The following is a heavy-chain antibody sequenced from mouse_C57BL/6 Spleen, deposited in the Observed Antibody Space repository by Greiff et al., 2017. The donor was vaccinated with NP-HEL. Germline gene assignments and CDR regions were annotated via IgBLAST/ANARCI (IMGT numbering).Heavy chain of an antibody. V-gene: IGHV14-2*01. J-gene: IGHJ4*01. D-gene: IGHD1-1*01. CDR1: GFNIKDYY. Sequence: DVKLQESGAELVKPGASVKLSCTASGFNIKDYYMHWVKQRTEQGLEWIGRIDPEDGETKYAPKFQGKATITADTSSNTAYLQLSSLTSEDTAVYYCALHYYGSSYYAMDYWGQGTSVTVSS. CDR2: IDPEDGET. CDR3: ALHYYGSSYYAMDY.